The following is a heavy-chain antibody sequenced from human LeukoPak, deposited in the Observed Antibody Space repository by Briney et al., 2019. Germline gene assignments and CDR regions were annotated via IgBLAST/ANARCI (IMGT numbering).Heavy chain of an antibody. CDR1: GFTFSSYG. CDR3: VAPRYSGYDLVY. D-gene: IGHD5-12*01. V-gene: IGHV3-30*03. J-gene: IGHJ4*02. CDR2: ISYDGSNK. Sequence: PGGSLRLSCAASGFTFSSYGMHWVRQAPGKGLEWVAVISYDGSNKYYADSVKGRFTISRDNSKNTLYLQMNSLRAEDTAVYYCVAPRYSGYDLVYWGQGTLVTVSS.